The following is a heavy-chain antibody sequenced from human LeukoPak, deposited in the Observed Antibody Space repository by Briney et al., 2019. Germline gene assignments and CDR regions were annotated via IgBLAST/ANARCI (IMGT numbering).Heavy chain of an antibody. CDR3: ARKPLSYSDYEVDY. Sequence: TGRSLRLSCVASGFTFSNYGMHWVRQAPGKGLEWVAVIWYDGSNKYYADSVKGRFTISRDNSKNTLYLQMNSLIAEDTAVYYCARKPLSYSDYEVDYWGQGTLVTVSS. CDR2: IWYDGSNK. CDR1: GFTFSNYG. V-gene: IGHV3-33*01. J-gene: IGHJ4*02. D-gene: IGHD4-11*01.